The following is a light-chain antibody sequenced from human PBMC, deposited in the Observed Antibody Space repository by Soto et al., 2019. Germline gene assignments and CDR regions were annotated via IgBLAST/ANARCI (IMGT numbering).Light chain of an antibody. V-gene: IGKV1-9*01. J-gene: IGKJ3*01. CDR2: AAS. CDR3: QQLNSYLFT. CDR1: QGISNF. Sequence: DIQLTQSPSFLSASVGDRVTITCRARQGISNFLAWYQQKPEKAPKLLIYAASTLQSGVPSRFSGSGSGTEFTLTISSLQPEDFATYYCQQLNSYLFTFGPGTKVDIK.